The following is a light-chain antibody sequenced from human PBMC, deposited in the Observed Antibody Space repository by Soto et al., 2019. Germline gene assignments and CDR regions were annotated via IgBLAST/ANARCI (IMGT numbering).Light chain of an antibody. Sequence: DILMTQSPDSLAVSLGERATINCKSSQSVLFSSNNENHLAWYQQKPGQPPKLLIYWASTRESGVPDRFSGSGSGTDFTLTISSLQAEDVAVYYCQQYYSTPLTFGGGTKVDI. CDR2: WAS. J-gene: IGKJ4*01. CDR3: QQYYSTPLT. V-gene: IGKV4-1*01. CDR1: QSVLFSSNNENH.